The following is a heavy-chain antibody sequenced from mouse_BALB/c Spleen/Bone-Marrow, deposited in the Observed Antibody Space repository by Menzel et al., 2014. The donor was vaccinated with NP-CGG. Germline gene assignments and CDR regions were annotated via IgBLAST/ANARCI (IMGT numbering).Heavy chain of an antibody. CDR1: GYTFTSYW. J-gene: IGHJ3*01. V-gene: IGHV1S22*01. CDR2: IYPGSAGT. CDR3: TGGGRPPFAY. Sequence: LQQPGSELVRPGASVKLSCKASGYTFTSYWMHWVKQRPGQGLEWIGNIYPGSAGTNYDEKFKSKATLTVDTSSSTAYMQLSSLTSEDSAVYYCTGGGRPPFAYWGQGTLVTVPA. D-gene: IGHD2-12*01.